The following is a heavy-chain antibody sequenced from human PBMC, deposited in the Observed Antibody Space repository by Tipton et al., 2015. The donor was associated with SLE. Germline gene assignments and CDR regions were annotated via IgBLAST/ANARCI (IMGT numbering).Heavy chain of an antibody. V-gene: IGHV4-39*07. CDR3: ARGAYYFDS. CDR1: GGSISTSNNY. Sequence: GLVKPSETLSLTCTVSGGSISTSNNYWDWIRQPPGEGLEWLGTIYANGDTYYSPSLKTRVTISLDTSKNQFSLKLTSVTAADTAVYYCARGAYYFDSWGQGTLVTVSS. J-gene: IGHJ4*02. CDR2: IYANGDT.